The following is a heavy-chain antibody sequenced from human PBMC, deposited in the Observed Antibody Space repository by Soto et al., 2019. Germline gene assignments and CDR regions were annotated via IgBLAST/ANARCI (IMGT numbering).Heavy chain of an antibody. V-gene: IGHV3-15*01. J-gene: IGHJ6*03. CDR1: GFTFSNAW. CDR2: IKSKTDGGTT. CDR3: TTLSGYGDYYYYYYMDV. D-gene: IGHD5-12*01. Sequence: GGSLRLSCAASGFTFSNAWMSWVRQAPGKGLEWVGRIKSKTDGGTTDYAAPVKGRFTISRDDSKNTLYLQMNSLKTEDTAVYYCTTLSGYGDYYYYYYMDVWGKGTTVTVSS.